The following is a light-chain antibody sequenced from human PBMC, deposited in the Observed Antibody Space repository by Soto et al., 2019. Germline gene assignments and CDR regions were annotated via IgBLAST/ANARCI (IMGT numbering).Light chain of an antibody. CDR1: SSDVGGYNY. Sequence: QSALTQPRSVSGSLGQSVTISCTGTSSDVGGYNYVSWYQQHPGKAPKFIIYDVSQRPSGVPDRFSGSKSGNTASLTISGLQAEDEADYYCCSHAGIYNGLLFGGGTKLTVL. J-gene: IGLJ2*01. V-gene: IGLV2-11*01. CDR2: DVS. CDR3: CSHAGIYNGLL.